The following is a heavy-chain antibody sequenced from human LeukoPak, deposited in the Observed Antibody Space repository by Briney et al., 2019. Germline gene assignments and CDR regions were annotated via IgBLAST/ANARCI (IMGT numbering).Heavy chain of an antibody. D-gene: IGHD5-18*01. CDR2: IRYDESNK. Sequence: GGSLRLSCAASGFTFSTYGMHWVRQAPGKGLEWVAFIRYDESNKYYADSVKGRFTISRDNAKNTLYLQMNSLRAEDTAVYYCARDTAMVTDYYGMDVWGQGTTVTVSS. CDR1: GFTFSTYG. V-gene: IGHV3-30*02. CDR3: ARDTAMVTDYYGMDV. J-gene: IGHJ6*02.